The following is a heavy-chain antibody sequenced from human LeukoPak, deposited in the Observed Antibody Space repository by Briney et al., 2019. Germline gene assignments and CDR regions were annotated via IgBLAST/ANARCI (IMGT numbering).Heavy chain of an antibody. CDR3: ARDPGWLDFDQ. J-gene: IGHJ5*02. CDR2: TYYRSKWYN. D-gene: IGHD6-19*01. V-gene: IGHV6-1*01. CDR1: GDSVSSSVA. Sequence: SQTLSLTCAISGDSVSSSVAWNWIRQPPSRGLEWLGRTYYRSKWYNEYAESVKSRITINPDTTKNQFSLQLNSVTPEDTAVYYCARDPGWLDFDQWGQGTLVTVSS.